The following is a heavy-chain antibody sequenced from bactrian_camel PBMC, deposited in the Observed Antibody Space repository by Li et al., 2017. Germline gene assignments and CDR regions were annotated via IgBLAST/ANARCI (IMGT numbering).Heavy chain of an antibody. CDR1: GYTDEYC. D-gene: IGHD5*01. Sequence: HVQLVESGGGSVQAGGSLKLSCALRGYTDEYCIGWFRQAPGKQREGVAAIVTLGGTTYYDDSVTGRFTISQDNAKKTTYLQMDQLRTEDTAMYYCAADPGRRCGGSGRVAGFKYQGQGTQVTVS. V-gene: IGHV3S63*01. J-gene: IGHJ4*01. CDR2: IVTLGGTT.